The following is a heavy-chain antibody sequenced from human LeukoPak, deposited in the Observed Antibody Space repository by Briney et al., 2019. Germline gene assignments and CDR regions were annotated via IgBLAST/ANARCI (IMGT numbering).Heavy chain of an antibody. CDR2: INPNSGDT. CDR3: ARDEYVLTSFDP. Sequence: GASVKVSCKASGYTFTAYYMHWVRQAPGQGLEWMGWINPNSGDTNYAQKFQGRVTLTRDTSISTAHMELSRLRSDDTAVYYRARDEYVLTSFDPWGQGTLVTVSS. V-gene: IGHV1-2*02. D-gene: IGHD3-16*01. J-gene: IGHJ5*02. CDR1: GYTFTAYY.